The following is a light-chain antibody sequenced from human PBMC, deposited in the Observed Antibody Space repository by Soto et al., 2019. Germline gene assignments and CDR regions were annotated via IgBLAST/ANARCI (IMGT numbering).Light chain of an antibody. CDR2: GAS. J-gene: IGKJ1*01. Sequence: EIVLTQSPGTLSLSPGERATLSCRASQSVSNNYLAWYQQKPGQAPRLLIYGASNRATGIAERFSGSGSGTDFTLTISSLENEDYAVYYCQQYGSSGTFGQGTKVEIK. CDR1: QSVSNNY. CDR3: QQYGSSGT. V-gene: IGKV3-20*01.